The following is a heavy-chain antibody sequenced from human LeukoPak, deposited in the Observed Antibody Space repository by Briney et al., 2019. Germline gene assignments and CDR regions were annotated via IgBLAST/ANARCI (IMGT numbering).Heavy chain of an antibody. CDR3: ASSSTWPRTRNFDY. CDR1: GYSFTTYW. J-gene: IGHJ4*02. D-gene: IGHD6-13*01. CDR2: IYPGDSDT. Sequence: GESLKISCKASGYSFTTYWIGWVRQMPGKGLEWMGIIYPGDSDTRYSPSFQGQVTISADKSISTAYLQWSSLKASDTAMYYCASSSTWPRTRNFDYWGQGTLVTVSS. V-gene: IGHV5-51*01.